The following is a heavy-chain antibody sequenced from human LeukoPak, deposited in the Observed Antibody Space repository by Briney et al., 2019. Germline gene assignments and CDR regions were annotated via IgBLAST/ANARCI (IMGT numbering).Heavy chain of an antibody. Sequence: PGGSLRLSCTASGFSFSTFGMNWVRQAPGKGLEWISSFRGDGVSTYYAESVRGRFTISRDKSEKTLYPQMNSLRAEDTAVYYCARDVSYSSDFNYWGQGTLVTVSS. D-gene: IGHD6-19*01. CDR2: FRGDGVST. V-gene: IGHV3-23*01. J-gene: IGHJ4*02. CDR1: GFSFSTFG. CDR3: ARDVSYSSDFNY.